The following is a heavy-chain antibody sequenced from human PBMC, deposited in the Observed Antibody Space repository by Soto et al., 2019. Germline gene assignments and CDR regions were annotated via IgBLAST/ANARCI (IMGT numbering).Heavy chain of an antibody. CDR3: ATGRYGDY. CDR1: GYTFTSYG. CDR2: ISAHNGNT. J-gene: IGHJ4*02. V-gene: IGHV1-18*01. D-gene: IGHD1-1*01. Sequence: QVHLVQSGAEVKKPGASVKVSCKCSGYTFTSYGITWVRQAPGQGLEWMGWISAHNGNTDYAQKLQGRVTVTRDTSTSTAYMELRSLRSDDTAVYYCATGRYGDYWGQGALVTVSS.